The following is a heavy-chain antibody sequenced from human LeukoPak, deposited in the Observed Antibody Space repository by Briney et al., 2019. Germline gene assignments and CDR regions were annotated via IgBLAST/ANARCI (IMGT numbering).Heavy chain of an antibody. CDR1: GFTFSDYY. Sequence: GGSLRLSCAASGFTFSDYYMSWIRQAPGKGREWVSYISSSGSTIYYADSVKGRFTISRDNAKNSLYLQMNSLRAEDTAVYYCARDKLLTGYSSRDNWFDPWGQGTLVTVSS. D-gene: IGHD6-13*01. V-gene: IGHV3-11*01. CDR3: ARDKLLTGYSSRDNWFDP. CDR2: ISSSGSTI. J-gene: IGHJ5*02.